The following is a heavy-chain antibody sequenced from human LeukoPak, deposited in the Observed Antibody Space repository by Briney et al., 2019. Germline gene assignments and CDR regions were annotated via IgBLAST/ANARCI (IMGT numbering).Heavy chain of an antibody. CDR2: INHSGTT. D-gene: IGHD2-2*01. CDR3: ASLWPYQLSAFDI. Sequence: SETLSLTCAVYGGSFSGYYWSWIRQPPGRGGGGIGEINHSGTTNYNPSFKSRVTISVDTSKNQFSLKLSSVTAADTAVYYCASLWPYQLSAFDIWGQGTIVTVSS. J-gene: IGHJ3*02. CDR1: GGSFSGYY. V-gene: IGHV4-34*01.